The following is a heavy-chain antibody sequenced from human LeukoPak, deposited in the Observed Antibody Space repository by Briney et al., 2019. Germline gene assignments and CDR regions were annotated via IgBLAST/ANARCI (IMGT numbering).Heavy chain of an antibody. CDR1: GGSISSYY. CDR2: IYYSGST. J-gene: IGHJ6*03. Sequence: SETLSLTCTVSGGSISSYYWSWIRQPPGKGLEGIGYIYYSGSTNYNPSLKSRVTISVDTSKNQFSLKLSSVTAADTAVYYCARAGWYQLLYYMDVWGKGTTVTVSS. CDR3: ARAGWYQLLYYMDV. D-gene: IGHD2-2*01. V-gene: IGHV4-59*01.